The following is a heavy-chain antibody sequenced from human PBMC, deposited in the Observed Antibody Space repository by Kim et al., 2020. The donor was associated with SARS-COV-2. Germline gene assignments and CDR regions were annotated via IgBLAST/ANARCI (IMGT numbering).Heavy chain of an antibody. V-gene: IGHV4-59*13. Sequence: SETLSLTCTVSGGSISNYFWSWIRQPPGKGLEWIGYFYYGGNTNYNPSLKSRVTISVDTSNNQCSLELRSVTAADTALYYCARSSGSGSTYFDYWGQG. CDR1: GGSISNYF. J-gene: IGHJ4*02. CDR2: FYYGGNT. CDR3: ARSSGSGSTYFDY. D-gene: IGHD3-10*01.